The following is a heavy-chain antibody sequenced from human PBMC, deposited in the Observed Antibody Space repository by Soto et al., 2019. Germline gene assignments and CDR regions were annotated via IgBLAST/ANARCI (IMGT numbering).Heavy chain of an antibody. CDR1: GGIGSNYA. Sequence: HEHLVQSGAEVKKPGSSVKVSCRASGGIGSNYAISWVRQAPGQGLEWMGGIVPKFGTANYAQRFKGRVTISVDKSTNSVYMELTSLTSQDTAIYYCAREMASGYSRTWFDPWGQGTLVTVSS. CDR3: AREMASGYSRTWFDP. CDR2: IVPKFGTA. J-gene: IGHJ5*02. D-gene: IGHD2-15*01. V-gene: IGHV1-69*06.